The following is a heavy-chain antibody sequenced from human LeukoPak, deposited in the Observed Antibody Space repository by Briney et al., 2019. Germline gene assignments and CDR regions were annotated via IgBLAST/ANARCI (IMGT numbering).Heavy chain of an antibody. J-gene: IGHJ4*02. CDR3: AKGSYGSESYLGY. V-gene: IGHV3-30*02. CDR2: IRYDGSSK. D-gene: IGHD3-10*01. CDR1: GFTFSSYG. Sequence: PGGSLRLSCAASGFTFSSYGMHWVRQAPGKGLEGVAFIRYDGSSKYYADSVKGRFTISRDNSKNTLYLQMNSLRAEDTAVYYCAKGSYGSESYLGYWGQGTLVTVSS.